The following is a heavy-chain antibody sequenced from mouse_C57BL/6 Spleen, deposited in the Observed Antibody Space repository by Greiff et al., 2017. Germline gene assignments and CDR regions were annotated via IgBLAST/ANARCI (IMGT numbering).Heavy chain of an antibody. V-gene: IGHV10-1*01. CDR2: IRSKSNNYAT. Sequence: EVKVVESGGGLVQPKGSLKLSCAASGFSFNTYAMNWVRQAPGKGLEWVARIRSKSNNYATYYADSVKDRFTISRDDSESMLYLQMNNLKTEDTAMYYCVRHDYYDYDDYAMDYWGQGTSVTVSS. CDR3: VRHDYYDYDDYAMDY. D-gene: IGHD2-4*01. J-gene: IGHJ4*01. CDR1: GFSFNTYA.